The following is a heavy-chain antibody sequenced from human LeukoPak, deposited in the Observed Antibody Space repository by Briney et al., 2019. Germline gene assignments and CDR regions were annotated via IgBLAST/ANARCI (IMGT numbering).Heavy chain of an antibody. V-gene: IGHV4-39*07. CDR2: IYYSGST. CDR3: ARDGQYCSGGSCSAFDY. D-gene: IGHD2-15*01. CDR1: GGSISSSSYY. Sequence: PSETLSLTCTVSGGSISSSSYYWGWIRQPPGKGLEWIGSIYYSGSTYYNPSLKSRVTISVDMSKNQFSLKLSSVTAADTAVYYCARDGQYCSGGSCSAFDYWGQGTLVTVSS. J-gene: IGHJ4*02.